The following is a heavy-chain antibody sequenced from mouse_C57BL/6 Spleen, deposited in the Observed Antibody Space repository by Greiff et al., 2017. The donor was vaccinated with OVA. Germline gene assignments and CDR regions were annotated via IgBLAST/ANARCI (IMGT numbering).Heavy chain of an antibody. Sequence: EVKVVESGGGLVKPGGSLKLSCAASGFTFSDYGMHWVRQAPEKGLEWVAYISSGSSTIYYADTVKGRFTISRDNAKNTLFLQMTSLRSEDTAMYYCARTGTFMDYWGQGTSVTVSS. CDR2: ISSGSSTI. J-gene: IGHJ4*01. V-gene: IGHV5-17*01. CDR1: GFTFSDYG. D-gene: IGHD5-1*01. CDR3: ARTGTFMDY.